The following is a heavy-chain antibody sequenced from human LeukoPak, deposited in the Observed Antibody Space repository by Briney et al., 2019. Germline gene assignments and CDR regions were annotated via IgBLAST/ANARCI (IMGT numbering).Heavy chain of an antibody. CDR2: ISYDATNK. CDR1: GFTFINYG. CDR3: ANYGDYQYFDY. Sequence: GGSLRLPCAASGFTFINYGMHWVRQAPGKGLEWVAVISYDATNKYYADSVKGRFTISRDNSKNTLYLQMNSLKTDDTAVYYCANYGDYQYFDYWGQGTPVTVSS. D-gene: IGHD4-17*01. J-gene: IGHJ4*02. V-gene: IGHV3-30*18.